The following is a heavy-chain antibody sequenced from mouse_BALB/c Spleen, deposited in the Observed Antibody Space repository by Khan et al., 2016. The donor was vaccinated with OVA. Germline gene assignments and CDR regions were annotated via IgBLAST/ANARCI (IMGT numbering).Heavy chain of an antibody. CDR3: ARNSYRYDFAY. J-gene: IGHJ3*01. D-gene: IGHD2-12*01. CDR2: IWSGGST. CDR1: GFSLITYG. V-gene: IGHV2-4-1*01. Sequence: QVQLKQSGPGLMQPSQNLSITCTVSGFSLITYGVHWVRQSPGKGLEWLGVIWSGGSTDYNEAFISRLSIPTDNSKSQAFFKMTSLQSDDTAIYYCARNSYRYDFAYWGRGTLVTVSS.